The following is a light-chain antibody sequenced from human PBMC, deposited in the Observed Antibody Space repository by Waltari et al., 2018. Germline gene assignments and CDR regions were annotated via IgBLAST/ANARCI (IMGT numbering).Light chain of an antibody. CDR2: DVT. CDR1: SSDIGSYNY. CDR3: SSYMDTTALEL. V-gene: IGLV2-14*03. Sequence: QSALTQPASVSGSPGQSITISCTGTSSDIGSYNYVSWSQQHPGKAPKLIIFDVTNRPSGVSNRFSGSKSGNTASLIISGLQGEDEADYYCSSYMDTTALELFGGGTSLTVL. J-gene: IGLJ2*01.